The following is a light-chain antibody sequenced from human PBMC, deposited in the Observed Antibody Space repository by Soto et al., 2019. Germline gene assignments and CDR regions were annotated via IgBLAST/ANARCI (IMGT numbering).Light chain of an antibody. CDR3: QQRSNWPSFT. CDR1: QRVSSY. Sequence: EIVLTQSPATLSLSPGERATLSCRASQRVSSYLAWYQQKPGQAPSLLIYDASNRATGIPARFSGSGSGTDISLTISSLEPEDFAVYYCQQRSNWPSFTFGPGTKVDIK. CDR2: DAS. V-gene: IGKV3-11*01. J-gene: IGKJ3*01.